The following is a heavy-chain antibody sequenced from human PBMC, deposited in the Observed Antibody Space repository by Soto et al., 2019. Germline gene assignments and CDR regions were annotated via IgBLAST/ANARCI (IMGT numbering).Heavy chain of an antibody. CDR2: ISYDGSNK. D-gene: IGHD2-21*01. CDR1: GFTFSSYA. Sequence: GGSLRLSCAASGFTFSSYAMHWVRQAPGKGLEWVAVISYDGSNKYYADSVKGRFTISRDNSKNTLYLQMNSLRAEDTAVYYCARQGAYSHAIDPWGPGTLLTVSS. J-gene: IGHJ5*02. V-gene: IGHV3-30-3*01. CDR3: ARQGAYSHAIDP.